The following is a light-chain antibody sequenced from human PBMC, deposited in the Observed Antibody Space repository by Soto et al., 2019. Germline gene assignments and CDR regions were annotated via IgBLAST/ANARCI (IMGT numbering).Light chain of an antibody. J-gene: IGKJ1*01. CDR3: QQYSNYWT. Sequence: DIQMTQSPSTLSASVGDRVTITCRASQSIRNWLAWYQQKPKKAPNLLIYDASTLESGVPSRFSGSGSGTEFTLTISSLQPDDFATYYCQQYSNYWTFGQGTKVDSK. V-gene: IGKV1-5*01. CDR1: QSIRNW. CDR2: DAS.